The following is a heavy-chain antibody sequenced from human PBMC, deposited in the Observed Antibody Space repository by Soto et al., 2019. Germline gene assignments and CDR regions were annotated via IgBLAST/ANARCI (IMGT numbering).Heavy chain of an antibody. CDR1: GGSISSGDYY. V-gene: IGHV4-31*03. J-gene: IGHJ4*02. D-gene: IGHD2-15*01. Sequence: QVQLQESGPGLVKPSQTLSLTCSVSGGSISSGDYYWSWIRQHPGKGLEWIGYIHYSGRTYYNPSLKSRXXIXVXXSKSQFSLKVTSVTAADTAVYYCASQASAADYFEYWGQGALVSVSS. CDR2: IHYSGRT. CDR3: ASQASAADYFEY.